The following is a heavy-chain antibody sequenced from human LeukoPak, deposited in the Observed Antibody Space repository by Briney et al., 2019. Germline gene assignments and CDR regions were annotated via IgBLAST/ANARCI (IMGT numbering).Heavy chain of an antibody. D-gene: IGHD3-22*01. V-gene: IGHV5-51*01. CDR3: ARQYTYYYDSSGYPDFDY. J-gene: IGHJ4*02. CDR2: IYPGDSDT. Sequence: GESLKISCKGSGYSFTSYWIGWVRQMPGKGLEWMGIIYPGDSDTRYSPSFQGQVTILADKSISTAYLQWSSLKASDTAMYYCARQYTYYYDSSGYPDFDYWGQGTLVTVSS. CDR1: GYSFTSYW.